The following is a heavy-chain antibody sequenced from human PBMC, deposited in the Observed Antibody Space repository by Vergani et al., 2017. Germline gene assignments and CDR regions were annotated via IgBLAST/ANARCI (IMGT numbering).Heavy chain of an antibody. CDR1: GFTFSSYG. V-gene: IGHV3-21*01. D-gene: IGHD3-10*01. J-gene: IGHJ4*02. Sequence: EVQLVESGGDLVQPGGSLRLSCAASGFTFSSYGMHWVRQAPGKGLEWVSSISSSSSYIYYADSVKGRFTISRDNAKNSLYLQMNSLRAEDTAVYYCARRGSIYYGSGSYFFDYWGQGTLVTVSS. CDR2: ISSSSSYI. CDR3: ARRGSIYYGSGSYFFDY.